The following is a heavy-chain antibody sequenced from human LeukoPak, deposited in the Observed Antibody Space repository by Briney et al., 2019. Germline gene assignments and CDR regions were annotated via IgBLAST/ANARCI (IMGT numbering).Heavy chain of an antibody. Sequence: SETLSLTCTVSGYSISSGYYWAWIRQPPGQGLEWIGNIYHSGSTYYNPSLKSRVTISVDTSKNQFSLKLSSVTAADTAVYYCARVYYSSSYDYWYFDLWGRGTLVTVSS. D-gene: IGHD6-13*01. CDR1: GYSISSGYY. CDR2: IYHSGST. V-gene: IGHV4-38-2*02. CDR3: ARVYYSSSYDYWYFDL. J-gene: IGHJ2*01.